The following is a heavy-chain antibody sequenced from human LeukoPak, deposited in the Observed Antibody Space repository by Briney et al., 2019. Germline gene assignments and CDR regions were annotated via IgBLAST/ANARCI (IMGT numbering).Heavy chain of an antibody. V-gene: IGHV3-21*01. D-gene: IGHD3-3*01. CDR1: GFSFSYHG. CDR2: VSPPGGGT. Sequence: GGSLRLSCAASGFSFSYHGMNWVRQAPGKGLEWLSGVSPPGGGTYYADSVKGRFTISRDNAKNSLYLQMNSLRAEDTAVYYCARLREIPVFGVVTKSTSYFDYWGQGTLVTVSS. CDR3: ARLREIPVFGVVTKSTSYFDY. J-gene: IGHJ4*02.